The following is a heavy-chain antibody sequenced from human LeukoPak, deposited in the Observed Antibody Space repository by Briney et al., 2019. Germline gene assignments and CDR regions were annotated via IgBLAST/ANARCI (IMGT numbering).Heavy chain of an antibody. V-gene: IGHV4-59*01. J-gene: IGHJ4*02. CDR2: IFYSGST. CDR1: GDSICPYY. D-gene: IGHD1-26*01. CDR3: AGRSARYFDH. Sequence: SETLPLTCTVSGDSICPYYWIWIPPRPGQGLQWIGYIFYSGSTNYNASLRSRVAISVDTSKNQFSLRLTSVTAADTAVYYCAGRSARYFDHWGQGALVTVSS.